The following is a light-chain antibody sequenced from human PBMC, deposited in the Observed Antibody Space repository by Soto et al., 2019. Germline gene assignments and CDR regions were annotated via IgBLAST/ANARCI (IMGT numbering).Light chain of an antibody. CDR3: QQSYSFPRT. J-gene: IGKJ1*01. CDR1: QSIAML. V-gene: IGKV1-39*01. CDR2: AAS. Sequence: DIQMTQSPSSLSASVGDRVTITCRASQSIAMLLNWYQQKPGKAPKALIYAASSLQGGVPSRFSGSGSGTDFTLTISSLQPEDFATYYCQQSYSFPRTLGQGTQVEVK.